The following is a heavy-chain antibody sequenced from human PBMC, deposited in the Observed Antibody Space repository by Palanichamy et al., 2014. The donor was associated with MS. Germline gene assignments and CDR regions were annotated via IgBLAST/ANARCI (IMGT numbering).Heavy chain of an antibody. CDR1: GFTFTYHG. Sequence: QVQLVESGGGVVQPGRSLRLSCAASGFTFTYHGMHWVRQAPGKGLEWVALIWYDGSTKYYADSVKGRFTISRDNSKNTLSLQMDSLRAEDTAMYYCARAGGYSYGDPAMYYFDYWGQGTLVTVSS. CDR2: IWYDGSTK. J-gene: IGHJ4*02. V-gene: IGHV3-33*01. D-gene: IGHD5-18*01. CDR3: ARAGGYSYGDPAMYYFDY.